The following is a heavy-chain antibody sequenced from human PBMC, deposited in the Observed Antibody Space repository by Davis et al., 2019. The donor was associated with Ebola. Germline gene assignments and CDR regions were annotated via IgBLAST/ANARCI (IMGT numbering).Heavy chain of an antibody. CDR2: ISADGSIR. V-gene: IGHV3-48*03. CDR3: TRGGGYGTSSGDY. J-gene: IGHJ4*02. Sequence: GESLKISCAASGFGFSYFDMNWVRQAPGKGLEWVSYISADGSIRYYADSVRGRFTISRNNAQNLLFLQMERLSVEDTAVYYCTRGGGYGTSSGDYWGRGTLVSVSS. CDR1: GFGFSYFD. D-gene: IGHD6-6*01.